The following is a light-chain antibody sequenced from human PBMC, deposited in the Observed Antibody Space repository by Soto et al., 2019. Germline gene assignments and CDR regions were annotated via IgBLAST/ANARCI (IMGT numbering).Light chain of an antibody. CDR3: QQYENSPWT. V-gene: IGKV3-20*01. CDR2: GTS. J-gene: IGKJ1*01. Sequence: EIVLTQSPGTLFLSPGHRATLSCRATQSGDDTFLAWLQQKPGQAPRLLLYGTSTRATGVPDRFSGSGSGTDFTLTISRVEPEDFAVYYCQQYENSPWTFGQGTKVDIK. CDR1: QSGDDTF.